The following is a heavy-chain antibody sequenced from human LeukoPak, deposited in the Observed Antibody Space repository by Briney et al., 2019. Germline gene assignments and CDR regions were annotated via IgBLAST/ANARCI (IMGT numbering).Heavy chain of an antibody. V-gene: IGHV1-69*04. J-gene: IGHJ4*02. D-gene: IGHD3-22*01. Sequence: SVKVSCKASSYTFTSYGITWVRQAPGQGLEWMGRMIPILGIANYAQKFQGRVTITADKSTSTAYMELSSLRSEDTAVYYCARERHYYDSSGYYYGTTIPTFDYWGQGTLVTVSS. CDR3: ARERHYYDSSGYYYGTTIPTFDY. CDR2: MIPILGIA. CDR1: SYTFTSYG.